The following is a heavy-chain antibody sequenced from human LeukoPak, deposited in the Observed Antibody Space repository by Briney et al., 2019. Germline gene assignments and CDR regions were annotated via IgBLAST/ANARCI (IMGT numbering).Heavy chain of an antibody. CDR3: ARLYLAAAYNWFDP. V-gene: IGHV4-34*01. CDR1: GGSFSGYY. D-gene: IGHD6-13*01. J-gene: IGHJ5*02. Sequence: SETLSLTCAVYGGSFSGYYWSWIRLPPGKGLEWIGEINHSGSTNYNPSLKSRVTISVDTSKNQFSLKLSSVTAADTAVYYCARLYLAAAYNWFDPWGQGTLVTVSS. CDR2: INHSGST.